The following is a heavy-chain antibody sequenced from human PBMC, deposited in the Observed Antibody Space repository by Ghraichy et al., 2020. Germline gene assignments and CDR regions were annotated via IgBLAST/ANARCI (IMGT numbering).Heavy chain of an antibody. V-gene: IGHV3-74*01. CDR2: INSDGRGT. D-gene: IGHD5-18*01. CDR3: ARDGSYGNFDY. Sequence: GGSLRLSCAASGFTFSSYWMHWVRQAPGKGLVWVSHINSDGRGTTYADSVKGRFTISRDNAKNTLYLQMNSLRVEDTAVYYCARDGSYGNFDYWGQGTLGTVPS. J-gene: IGHJ4*02. CDR1: GFTFSSYW.